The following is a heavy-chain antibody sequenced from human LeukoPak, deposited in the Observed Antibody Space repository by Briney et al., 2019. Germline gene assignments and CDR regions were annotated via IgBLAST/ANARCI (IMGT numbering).Heavy chain of an antibody. V-gene: IGHV1-46*01. CDR3: ARPHDYGDYVNWFDP. D-gene: IGHD4-17*01. J-gene: IGHJ5*02. CDR2: INPSGGST. Sequence: INPSGGSTSYAQKFQGRDTMTRDTSTSTVYMELSSLRSEDTAVYYCARPHDYGDYVNWFDPWGQGTLVTVSS.